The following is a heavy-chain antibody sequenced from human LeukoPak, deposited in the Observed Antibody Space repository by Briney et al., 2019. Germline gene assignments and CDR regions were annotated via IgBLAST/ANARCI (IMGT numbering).Heavy chain of an antibody. J-gene: IGHJ6*02. CDR2: ISGSGGST. D-gene: IGHD6-6*01. V-gene: IGHV3-23*01. CDR3: AKYPSSIAAYMGYYYGMDV. CDR1: GFTFSSYA. Sequence: PGGSLRLSCAASGFTFSSYAMSWVRQAPGKGLEWVSAISGSGGSTYYADSVKGRFTISRDNSKNTLYLQMNSLRAEDTAVYYCAKYPSSIAAYMGYYYGMDVWGQGTTVTVSS.